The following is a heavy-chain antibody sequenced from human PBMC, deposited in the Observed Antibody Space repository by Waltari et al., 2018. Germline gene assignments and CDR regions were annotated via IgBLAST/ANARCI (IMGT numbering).Heavy chain of an antibody. V-gene: IGHV4-39*01. CDR3: ARIIAAAGPYYFDY. D-gene: IGHD6-13*01. Sequence: QLQLQESGPGLVKPSETLSLTCTVSGGSISSSSYYWGWIRQPPGEGLEWIGSIYYSGSTYYNPSLKSRVTISVDTSKNQFSLKLSSVTAADTAVYYCARIIAAAGPYYFDYWGQGTLVTVSS. CDR1: GGSISSSSYY. CDR2: IYYSGST. J-gene: IGHJ4*02.